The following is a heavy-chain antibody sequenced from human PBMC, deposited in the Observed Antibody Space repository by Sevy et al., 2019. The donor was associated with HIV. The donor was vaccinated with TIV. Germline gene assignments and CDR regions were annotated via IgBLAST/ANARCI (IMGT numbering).Heavy chain of an antibody. CDR1: GYTLTGYY. V-gene: IGHV1-2*02. J-gene: IGHJ4*02. CDR2: INPNSGGT. Sequence: ASVKVSCKASGYTLTGYYMHWVRQAPGQGLEWMGWINPNSGGTNYAQKFQGRVTMTRDTSISTAYMELSRLRSDDTAVYYCARHPPGYSSGWYYFDYWGQGTLVTVSS. D-gene: IGHD6-19*01. CDR3: ARHPPGYSSGWYYFDY.